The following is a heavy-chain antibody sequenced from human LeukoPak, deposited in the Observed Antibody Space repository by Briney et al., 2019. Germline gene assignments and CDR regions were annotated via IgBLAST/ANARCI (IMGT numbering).Heavy chain of an antibody. CDR2: ISSTGNYI. V-gene: IGHV3-21*01. CDR3: ARGNYYCGGDCYTAEYFQH. Sequence: GGSLRLSCAASGFTFITYSMNWVRQAPEKGLEWVSSISSTGNYIYYADSVKGRFTISRDNAKNSLYLQMDSLRAEDTAVYYCARGNYYCGGDCYTAEYFQHWGQGILVTVSS. CDR1: GFTFITYS. D-gene: IGHD2-21*02. J-gene: IGHJ1*01.